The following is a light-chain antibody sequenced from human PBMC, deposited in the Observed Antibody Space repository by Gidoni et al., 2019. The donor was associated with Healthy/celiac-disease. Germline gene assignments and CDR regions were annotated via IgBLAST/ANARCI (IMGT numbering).Light chain of an antibody. CDR1: SLRSYY. Sequence: SSELTQDPAVSVALGQTVRITCQGDSLRSYYASWYQQKPGQAPVLVIYGKNNRPSGIPDRFSGSSSGNTASLTITGAQAEDEADYYCNSRDSSGNQLGVFCGGTKLTVL. J-gene: IGLJ2*01. CDR2: GKN. V-gene: IGLV3-19*01. CDR3: NSRDSSGNQLGV.